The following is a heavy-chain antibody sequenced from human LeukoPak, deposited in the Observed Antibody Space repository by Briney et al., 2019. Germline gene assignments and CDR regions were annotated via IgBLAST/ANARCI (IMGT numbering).Heavy chain of an antibody. CDR3: ARDPATVTSYFDL. V-gene: IGHV3-33*01. Sequence: GRSLRLSCVVSGFRFSRYGFHWLRQAPGKGLEWVAVIWFDGSKKYYADSVKGRFTISRDDSKSTLNLQMDSLRAEDTAVYYCARDPATVTSYFDLWGQGTLVTVSS. CDR2: IWFDGSKK. J-gene: IGHJ4*02. CDR1: GFRFSRYG. D-gene: IGHD4-17*01.